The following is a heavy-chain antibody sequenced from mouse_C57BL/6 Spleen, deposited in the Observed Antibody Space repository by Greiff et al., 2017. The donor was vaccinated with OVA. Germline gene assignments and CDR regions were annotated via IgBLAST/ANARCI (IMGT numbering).Heavy chain of an antibody. D-gene: IGHD1-1*01. Sequence: EVKLVESGGGLVKPGGSLKLSCAASGFTFSDYGMHWVRQAPEKGLEWVAYISSGSSTIYYAATVQGRFTISRDNAKNTLFLQMTSLRSEDTGMYYCALITTVVARGMDYWGQGTSVTVSS. CDR1: GFTFSDYG. V-gene: IGHV5-17*01. J-gene: IGHJ4*01. CDR3: ALITTVVARGMDY. CDR2: ISSGSSTI.